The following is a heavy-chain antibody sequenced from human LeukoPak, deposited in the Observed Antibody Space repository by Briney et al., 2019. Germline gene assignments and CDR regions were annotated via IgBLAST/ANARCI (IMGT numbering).Heavy chain of an antibody. CDR2: IYTSGST. D-gene: IGHD6-13*01. CDR3: ARNLIPEQLVLNF. J-gene: IGHJ4*02. V-gene: IGHV4-61*02. Sequence: SQTLSLTCTVSGGSISSGSYYWSWIRQPAGKGLEWIGRIYTSGSTNYNPSLKSRVTISVDTSKNQFSLKLSSVTAADTAVYYCARNLIPEQLVLNFWGQGTLVTVSS. CDR1: GGSISSGSYY.